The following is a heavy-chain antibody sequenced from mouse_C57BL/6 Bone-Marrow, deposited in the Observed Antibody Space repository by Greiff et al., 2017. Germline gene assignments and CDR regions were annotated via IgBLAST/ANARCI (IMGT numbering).Heavy chain of an antibody. V-gene: IGHV1-69*01. CDR3: ARGQLMDYFDY. CDR1: GYTFTSYW. CDR2: IDPSDSYT. J-gene: IGHJ2*01. D-gene: IGHD3-2*02. Sequence: QVQLQQPGAELVMPGASVKLSCKASGYTFTSYWMHWVKQRPGQGLEWIGEIDPSDSYTNYNHKFKGKSTLTVDKSSSTAYMQLSSLTSEDAAVYYCARGQLMDYFDYWGQGTTVTVSS.